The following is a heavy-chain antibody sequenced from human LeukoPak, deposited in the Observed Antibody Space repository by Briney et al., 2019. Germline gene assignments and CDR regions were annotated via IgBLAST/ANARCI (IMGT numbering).Heavy chain of an antibody. CDR1: GFTFSKFP. D-gene: IGHD5-18*01. Sequence: GGSLRLSCAASGFTFSKFPMGWVRQAPGRGLEWVSAISASGDVTFYADSLRGRFTISRDNSKSTLYLQMNSLRAEDTAVYYCAREAYSYGDDYWGQGTLVTVSS. V-gene: IGHV3-23*01. CDR3: AREAYSYGDDY. J-gene: IGHJ4*02. CDR2: ISASGDVT.